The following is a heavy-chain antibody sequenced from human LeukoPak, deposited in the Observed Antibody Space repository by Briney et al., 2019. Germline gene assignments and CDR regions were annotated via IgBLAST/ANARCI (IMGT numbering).Heavy chain of an antibody. Sequence: SETLSLTCTVSGGSISSYYWSWIRQPPGKGLEWVGYIYYSGSTNYNPSLKSRVTISVDTSKNQFSLKLSSVTAADTAVYYCARASSWSGYPYFDYWGQGTLVTVSS. CDR1: GGSISSYY. J-gene: IGHJ4*02. V-gene: IGHV4-59*01. D-gene: IGHD3-3*01. CDR2: IYYSGST. CDR3: ARASSWSGYPYFDY.